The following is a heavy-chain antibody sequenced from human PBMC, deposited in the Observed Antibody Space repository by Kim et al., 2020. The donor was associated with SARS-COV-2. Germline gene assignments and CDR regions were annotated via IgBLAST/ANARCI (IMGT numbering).Heavy chain of an antibody. Sequence: SVKVSCKASGGTFSSYTISWVRQAPGQGLEWMGRIIPILGIANYAQKFQGRVTITADKSTSTAYMELSSLRSEDTAVYYCARETDYYDSSGYLVVRRNYAFDICGQGTMVTVSS. D-gene: IGHD3-22*01. CDR2: IIPILGIA. V-gene: IGHV1-69*04. CDR3: ARETDYYDSSGYLVVRRNYAFDI. CDR1: GGTFSSYT. J-gene: IGHJ3*02.